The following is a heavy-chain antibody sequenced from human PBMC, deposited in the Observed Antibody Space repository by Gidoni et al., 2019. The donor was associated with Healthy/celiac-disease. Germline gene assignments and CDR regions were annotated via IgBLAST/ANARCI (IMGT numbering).Heavy chain of an antibody. CDR1: GFPFNCCT. J-gene: IGHJ4*02. V-gene: IGHV3-21*01. CDR3: ASYDILTDSLDY. D-gene: IGHD3-9*01. CDR2: ITSSSSYI. Sequence: EVQLVESGGGLVKPGGSLRLPCVASGFPFNCCTMNWVRQAPGKGLEWVSSITSSSSYIYNADSVKGRFTISRDNAKNSLYLQMNSLRAEDTAVYYCASYDILTDSLDYWGQGTLVTVSS.